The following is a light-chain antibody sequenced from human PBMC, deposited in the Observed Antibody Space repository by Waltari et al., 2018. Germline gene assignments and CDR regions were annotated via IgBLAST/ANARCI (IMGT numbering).Light chain of an antibody. CDR3: SSYAGSNNFVV. CDR2: EVS. V-gene: IGLV2-8*01. J-gene: IGLJ2*01. Sequence: QSALTQPPSASGSPGPSVTIPCTGTSSDVGVYNYVSWYQQHPGKAPKLMIYEVSKRPSGVPDRFSGSKSGNTASLTVSGLQAEDEADYYCSSYAGSNNFVVFGGGTKLTVL. CDR1: SSDVGVYNY.